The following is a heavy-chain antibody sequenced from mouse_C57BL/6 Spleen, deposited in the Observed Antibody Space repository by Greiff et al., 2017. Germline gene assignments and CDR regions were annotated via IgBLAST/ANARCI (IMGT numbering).Heavy chain of an antibody. J-gene: IGHJ1*03. D-gene: IGHD2-10*01. CDR1: GFNIKDDY. CDR2: IDPDNGDT. V-gene: IGHV14-4*01. Sequence: EVQLQQSGAELVRPGASVKLSCTASGFNIKDDYMHWVKQRPEQGLEWIGWIDPDNGDTEYASKFQGKANITADTSSNTAYLQLSRLTSEDTAVYNCTTPYCGYYQGVWGTGTTVTVSS. CDR3: TTPYCGYYQGV.